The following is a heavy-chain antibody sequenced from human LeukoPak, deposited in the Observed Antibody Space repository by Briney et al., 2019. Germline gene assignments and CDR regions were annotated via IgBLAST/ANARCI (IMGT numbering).Heavy chain of an antibody. CDR2: IKQDGSEK. Sequence: PGRSLRLSCVASGFTFSSYWMGLVRQAPGKGLEWVANIKQDGSEKHYVDSVKGRFTISRDNAKNSLFLQMDGLRAEDAAVYYCTRDIFDYWGQGTLVTVSS. J-gene: IGHJ4*02. CDR3: TRDIFDY. V-gene: IGHV3-7*01. CDR1: GFTFSSYW.